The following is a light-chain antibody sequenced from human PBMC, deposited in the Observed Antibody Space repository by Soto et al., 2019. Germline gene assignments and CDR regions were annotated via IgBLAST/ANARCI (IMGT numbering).Light chain of an antibody. V-gene: IGLV2-23*01. J-gene: IGLJ3*02. CDR3: CSYAGSSTWV. CDR1: SSDVGSYNL. Sequence: QSVLTQPASVSGSPGQSITISCTGTSSDVGSYNLVSWYQQYPGKAPKLMIYEGTKRPSGVSNRFSGSKSGNTASLTISGLQAEDEADYYCCSYAGSSTWVFGGRTKLTVL. CDR2: EGT.